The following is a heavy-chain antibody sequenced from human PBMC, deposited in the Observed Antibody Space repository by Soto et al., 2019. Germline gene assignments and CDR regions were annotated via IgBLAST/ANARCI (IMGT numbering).Heavy chain of an antibody. J-gene: IGHJ4*02. V-gene: IGHV4-39*01. CDR1: GGSISSSSYY. D-gene: IGHD3-22*01. Sequence: QLLESGPGLVKPSETLSLTCTVSGGSISSSSYYWGWIRQPPGKGLEWIGSIYYSGSTYYNPSLKSRVTISVDTSKNQFSLKLSSVTAADTAVYYCARSRGKWLLRIFDYWGQGTLVTVSS. CDR3: ARSRGKWLLRIFDY. CDR2: IYYSGST.